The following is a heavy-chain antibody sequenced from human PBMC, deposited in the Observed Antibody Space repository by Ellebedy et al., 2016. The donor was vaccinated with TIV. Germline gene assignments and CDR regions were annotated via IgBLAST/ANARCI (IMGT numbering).Heavy chain of an antibody. D-gene: IGHD5-24*01. CDR2: IDPGDSFT. CDR1: GYSFSYYW. CDR3: TRHRGERWRQFASDF. J-gene: IGHJ4*02. Sequence: GESLKISCKTSGYSFSYYWINWVRHVPGKGLEWMGQIDPGDSFTNYNPSCHGHVTISADKSLSVVYLQWNSLKATDTATYYCTRHRGERWRQFASDFWGKGTLVTVSS. V-gene: IGHV5-10-1*01.